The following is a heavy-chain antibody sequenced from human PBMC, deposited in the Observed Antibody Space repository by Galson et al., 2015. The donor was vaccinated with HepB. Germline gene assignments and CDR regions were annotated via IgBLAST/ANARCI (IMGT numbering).Heavy chain of an antibody. Sequence: SETLSLTCAVSGGSISSSNWWSWVRQPPGKGLEWIGEIYHSGSTNYNPSLKSRVTISVDKSKNQFSLKLSSVTAADTAVYYCARDHLTYYYDSSRGLSYFDYWGQGTLVTVSS. CDR2: IYHSGST. D-gene: IGHD3-22*01. V-gene: IGHV4-4*02. CDR1: GGSISSSNW. J-gene: IGHJ4*02. CDR3: ARDHLTYYYDSSRGLSYFDY.